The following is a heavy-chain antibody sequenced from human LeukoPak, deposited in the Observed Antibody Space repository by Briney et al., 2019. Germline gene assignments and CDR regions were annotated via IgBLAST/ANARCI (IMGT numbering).Heavy chain of an antibody. CDR3: ARGPGGSYFY. D-gene: IGHD1-26*01. CDR2: INHSGST. J-gene: IGHJ4*02. CDR1: GGSFSGYY. V-gene: IGHV4-34*01. Sequence: SETLSLTCAVYGGSFSGYYWSWIRQPPGKGLEWTGEINHSGSTNYNPSLKSRVTISVDTSKNQFSLKLSSVTAADTAVYYCARGPGGSYFYWGQGTLVTVSS.